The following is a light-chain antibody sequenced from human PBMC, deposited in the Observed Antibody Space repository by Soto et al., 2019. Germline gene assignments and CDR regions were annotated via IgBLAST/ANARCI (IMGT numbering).Light chain of an antibody. CDR1: ESVSSD. CDR2: EVS. Sequence: EIVLTQSPATLSLSPGERATLSCRASESVSSDLAWYQQKPGQAPRLLMYEVSTRAAGIPARFSGGGSGTDFTLTIRSLGPEDFAVYYCQQRSDWPWTFGQGTKVDIK. J-gene: IGKJ1*01. V-gene: IGKV3-11*01. CDR3: QQRSDWPWT.